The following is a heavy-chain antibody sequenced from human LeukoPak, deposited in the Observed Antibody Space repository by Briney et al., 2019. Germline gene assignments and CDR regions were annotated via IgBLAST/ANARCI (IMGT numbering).Heavy chain of an antibody. D-gene: IGHD3-22*01. CDR3: ATVKPSSGFSASFDY. Sequence: SETLSLTCTVSDGSISSYYWGWIRQPPGKGLEWIGSIHYSGITYYNLSLKSQVTISVDTSKNQFSLKLSSVTAADTAVYYCATVKPSSGFSASFDYWGQGILVTVSS. CDR2: IHYSGIT. CDR1: DGSISSYY. J-gene: IGHJ4*02. V-gene: IGHV4-39*07.